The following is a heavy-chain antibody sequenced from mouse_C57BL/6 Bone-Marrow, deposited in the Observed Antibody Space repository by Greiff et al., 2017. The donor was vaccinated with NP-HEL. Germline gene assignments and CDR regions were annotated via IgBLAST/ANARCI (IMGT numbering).Heavy chain of an antibody. Sequence: DVQLVESGGGLVQPKGSLKLSCAASGFSFNTYAMNWVRQAPGKGLEWVARIRSKSNNYATYYADSVKDRFTISRDDSESMLYLQMNNLKTEDTAMYYCGRRGGDGSFAYWGQGTLVTVSA. V-gene: IGHV10-1*01. CDR3: GRRGGDGSFAY. J-gene: IGHJ3*01. D-gene: IGHD2-3*01. CDR1: GFSFNTYA. CDR2: IRSKSNNYAT.